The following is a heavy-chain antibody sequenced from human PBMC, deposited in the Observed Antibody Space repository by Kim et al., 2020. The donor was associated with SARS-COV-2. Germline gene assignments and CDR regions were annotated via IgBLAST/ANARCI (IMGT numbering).Heavy chain of an antibody. Sequence: GGSLRLSCTASEFTFGDYAMSWFRQAPGKGLEWVGFIRSKAFGGTTEYAASVKGRFTISRDDSKSIAYLQMNSLRTEDTAVYYCSRDGGGSYGVYRSFDYWGQGTLVTVSS. D-gene: IGHD1-26*01. J-gene: IGHJ4*02. CDR3: SRDGGGSYGVYRSFDY. CDR1: EFTFGDYA. V-gene: IGHV3-49*03. CDR2: IRSKAFGGTT.